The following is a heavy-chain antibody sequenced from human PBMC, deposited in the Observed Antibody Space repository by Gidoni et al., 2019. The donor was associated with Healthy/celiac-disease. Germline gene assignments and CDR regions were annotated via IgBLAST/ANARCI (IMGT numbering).Heavy chain of an antibody. CDR2: MNPNSGNT. Sequence: QVQLVQSGAEVKKPGASVKVSCKASGYSFTSYDVTWVRQATGQGLEWMGWMNPNSGNTGYAQKFQDRVTMTRDTSISTAYMELSSLRSEDTAVYYCARGVAAAGNYYYYMDVWGKGTTVTVSS. V-gene: IGHV1-8*01. J-gene: IGHJ6*03. CDR1: GYSFTSYD. CDR3: ARGVAAAGNYYYYMDV. D-gene: IGHD6-13*01.